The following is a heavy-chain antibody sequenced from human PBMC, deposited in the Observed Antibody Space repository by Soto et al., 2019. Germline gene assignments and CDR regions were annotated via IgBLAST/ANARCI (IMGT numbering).Heavy chain of an antibody. D-gene: IGHD5-12*01. CDR1: GFTFSSYS. CDR3: ARVGDSGYDYLDAFDI. CDR2: ISSSSSYI. V-gene: IGHV3-21*01. Sequence: GGSLRLSCAASGFTFSSYSMNWVRQAPGKGLEWVSSISSSSSYIYYADSVKGRFTISRDKAKNSLYLQMNSLRDEDTAVYYCARVGDSGYDYLDAFDIWGQGTMVTVSS. J-gene: IGHJ3*02.